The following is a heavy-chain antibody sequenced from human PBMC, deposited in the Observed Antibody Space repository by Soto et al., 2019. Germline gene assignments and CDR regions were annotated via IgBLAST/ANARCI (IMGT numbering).Heavy chain of an antibody. CDR3: AGGPQIVVRYEGFDI. J-gene: IGHJ3*02. V-gene: IGHV3-66*01. D-gene: IGHD3-22*01. Sequence: EVQLVESGGGLVQPGGSLRLSCAVSGFTVSTNYMSWIRQAPGKGLEWVSVVYSGGSTYYADSVKGRFTISRDSSKNTLYLQMSSLRAEDTAVYYCAGGPQIVVRYEGFDIWGQGTLVAVSS. CDR2: VYSGGST. CDR1: GFTVSTNY.